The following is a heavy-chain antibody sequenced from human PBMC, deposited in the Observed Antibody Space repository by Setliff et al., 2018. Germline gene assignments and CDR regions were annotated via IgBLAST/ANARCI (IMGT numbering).Heavy chain of an antibody. Sequence: ASVKVSCKTSGYTFTDFYIQWVRQAPGQGLEWMGWINPYTGDTDYAPKFQGRVTVTRDTSVTTAYMDLTRLTSDDTAAYYCARETVTFGGIIVRGYFDVWGQGTMVTVSS. CDR2: INPYTGDT. CDR3: ARETVTFGGIIVRGYFDV. J-gene: IGHJ3*01. CDR1: GYTFTDFY. V-gene: IGHV1-2*02. D-gene: IGHD3-16*02.